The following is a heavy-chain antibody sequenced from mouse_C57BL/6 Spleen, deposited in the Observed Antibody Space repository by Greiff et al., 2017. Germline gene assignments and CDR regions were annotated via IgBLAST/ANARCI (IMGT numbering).Heavy chain of an antibody. CDR3: ARNYYDYDKFAY. Sequence: VQLQQPGAELVRPGTSVKLSCKASGYTFTSYWMHWVKQRPGQGLEWIGVIDPSDSYTNYNQKFKGKATLTVDTSSSTAYMQLSSLTSEDSAVYYCARNYYDYDKFAYWGQGTLVTVSA. CDR2: IDPSDSYT. V-gene: IGHV1-59*01. D-gene: IGHD2-4*01. J-gene: IGHJ3*01. CDR1: GYTFTSYW.